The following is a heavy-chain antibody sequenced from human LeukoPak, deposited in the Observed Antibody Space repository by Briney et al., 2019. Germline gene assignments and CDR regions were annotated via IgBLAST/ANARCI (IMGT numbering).Heavy chain of an antibody. D-gene: IGHD3-3*01. Sequence: GGSLRLSCAASGFTFSDYWMHWVRQAPGKGLVWVSRIISDGSSATYADSVKGRFTMSRDNSKNTLYLQMNSLRAEDTAVYYCAKPAYDFWSGYLYYFDYWGQGTLVTVSS. J-gene: IGHJ4*02. CDR3: AKPAYDFWSGYLYYFDY. V-gene: IGHV3-74*01. CDR1: GFTFSDYW. CDR2: IISDGSSA.